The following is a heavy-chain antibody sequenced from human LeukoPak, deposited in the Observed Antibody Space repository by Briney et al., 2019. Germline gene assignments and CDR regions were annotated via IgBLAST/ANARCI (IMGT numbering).Heavy chain of an antibody. CDR1: RFTFSDYY. D-gene: IGHD1-26*01. CDR2: INSSRSYK. CDR3: ARDLFSGSYTRHQVLADYYYGMDG. J-gene: IGHJ6*02. Sequence: GGSLTLSCAASRFTFSDYYMSWIRQAPGKGLMWCSYINSSRSYKNYADPVKGRFTTSRDNAKNSLYLQMNSLRAEDTAVYYCARDLFSGSYTRHQVLADYYYGMDGWGQGTTVTVSS. V-gene: IGHV3-11*05.